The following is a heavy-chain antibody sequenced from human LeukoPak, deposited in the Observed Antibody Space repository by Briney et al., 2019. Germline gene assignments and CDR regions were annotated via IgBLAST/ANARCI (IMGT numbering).Heavy chain of an antibody. D-gene: IGHD5-12*01. CDR2: INSDGNIT. Sequence: GGSLRLSCAASGFTFSSYWMHWVRQPPGKGLAWVSRINSDGNITSYADSLKGRFTISRDNAKNTLYLLMNSLRAEDTAVYYCARGSGYAVFDIWGQGTMVTVSS. J-gene: IGHJ3*02. V-gene: IGHV3-74*01. CDR3: ARGSGYAVFDI. CDR1: GFTFSSYW.